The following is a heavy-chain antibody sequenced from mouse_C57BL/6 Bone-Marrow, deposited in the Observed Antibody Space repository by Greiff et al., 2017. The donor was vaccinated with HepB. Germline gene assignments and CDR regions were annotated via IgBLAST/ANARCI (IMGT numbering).Heavy chain of an antibody. Sequence: QVQLQQPGAELVKPGASVKVSCKASGYTFTSYWIHWVKQRPGQGLEWIGRIHPSDSDTNYNQKFKGKATLTVDKSSSTAYMQLSSLTSEDSAVYYCAINRIYYGSNYYAMDYWGQGTSVTVSS. CDR1: GYTFTSYW. J-gene: IGHJ4*01. V-gene: IGHV1-74*01. D-gene: IGHD1-1*01. CDR2: IHPSDSDT. CDR3: AINRIYYGSNYYAMDY.